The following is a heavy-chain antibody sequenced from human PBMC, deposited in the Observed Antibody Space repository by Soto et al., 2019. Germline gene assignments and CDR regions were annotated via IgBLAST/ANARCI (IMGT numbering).Heavy chain of an antibody. CDR2: ITGNGDT. D-gene: IGHD3-22*01. Sequence: EVQLLESGGGVIQPGGSLRLSCAASGFTFRIYAMSWVRQAPGKGLEWVSTITGNGDTSYADFVRGRFTISRDNSKNTLYLQMNSLRAEDTAVYYCAKDAPGSGWLSDYWGQGTLVTVSS. V-gene: IGHV3-23*01. J-gene: IGHJ4*02. CDR1: GFTFRIYA. CDR3: AKDAPGSGWLSDY.